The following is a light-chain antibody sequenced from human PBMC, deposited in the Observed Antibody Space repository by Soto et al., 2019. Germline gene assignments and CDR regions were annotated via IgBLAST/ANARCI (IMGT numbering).Light chain of an antibody. V-gene: IGKV3-20*01. CDR1: QSVSSSY. Sequence: EIVLTQSPGTLSLSPGERATLSCRASQSVSSSYLAWYQQKPGQAPRLLIYGASSRATGIPDRFSGSGSGTDFTLTISRLVPEDFAVYYCQQYETFGGGTKVDIK. CDR3: QQYET. CDR2: GAS. J-gene: IGKJ4*01.